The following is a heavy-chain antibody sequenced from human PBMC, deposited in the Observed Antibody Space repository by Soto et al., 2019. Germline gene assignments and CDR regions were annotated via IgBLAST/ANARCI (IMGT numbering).Heavy chain of an antibody. CDR2: INHSGST. D-gene: IGHD6-6*01. Sequence: QVQLQQWGAGLLKPSETLSLTCAVYGGSFSGYYWSWIRQPPGKGLEWIGEINHSGSTNYNPSIKSQVTISVDSSKNQFSLKLSSVTAADKAVYYCASQSIADRRDFDYWGQGTLVTVSS. CDR1: GGSFSGYY. V-gene: IGHV4-34*01. J-gene: IGHJ4*02. CDR3: ASQSIADRRDFDY.